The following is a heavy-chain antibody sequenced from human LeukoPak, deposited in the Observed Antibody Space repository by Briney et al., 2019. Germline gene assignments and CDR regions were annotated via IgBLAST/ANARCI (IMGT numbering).Heavy chain of an antibody. CDR1: GYTFTGYY. CDR2: INPNSGAT. CDR3: ARVFTVRGSRGYLGY. J-gene: IGHJ4*02. Sequence: GASVKVSCRASGYTFTGYYMHWVRQAPGQGLEWMGWINPNSGATNYAQKFQGRVTMTRSTSISTAYMELSSLRSEDTAVYYCARVFTVRGSRGYLGYWGQGTLVTVSS. D-gene: IGHD3-10*01. V-gene: IGHV1-2*02.